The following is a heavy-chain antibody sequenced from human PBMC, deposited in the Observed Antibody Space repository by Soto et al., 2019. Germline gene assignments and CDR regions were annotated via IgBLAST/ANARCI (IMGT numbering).Heavy chain of an antibody. CDR3: AKASGAFTSGYLDFFDY. CDR1: GFTFSSYG. CDR2: ISYDGSNK. V-gene: IGHV3-30*18. Sequence: PGGSLRLSCAASGFTFSSYGMHWVRQAPGKGLEWVAVISYDGSNKYNADSVKGRVTISRDNSKNTLSLQMNSLRAEDTAVYYCAKASGAFTSGYLDFFDYWGQGALVTVSS. D-gene: IGHD3-22*01. J-gene: IGHJ4*02.